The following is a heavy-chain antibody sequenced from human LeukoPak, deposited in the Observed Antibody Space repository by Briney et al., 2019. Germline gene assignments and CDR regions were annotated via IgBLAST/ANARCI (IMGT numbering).Heavy chain of an antibody. V-gene: IGHV4-4*07. CDR1: GGSVSSYY. CDR2: IYISGST. Sequence: SETLSLTCTVSGGSVSSYYWSWIRQPAGKGLEWIGRIYISGSTNYNPSLKSRVTMSIDTSRNQLSLKLSSVTAADTAVYYCARVDPDSSSTLEVFDYWGQGTLVTVSS. D-gene: IGHD6-6*01. CDR3: ARVDPDSSSTLEVFDY. J-gene: IGHJ4*02.